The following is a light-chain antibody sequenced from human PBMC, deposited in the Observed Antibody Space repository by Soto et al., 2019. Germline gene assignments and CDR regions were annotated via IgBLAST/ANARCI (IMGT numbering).Light chain of an antibody. CDR3: QQYYSTPYT. Sequence: DIVMTQSPDSLAVSLGERATINCKSSQSVFYSSNKYNYLAWYQQKPGQPPKLLIYWASTRESGVPDRFSGSGSGTEFTLTISSLQTEDVAVYYCQQYYSTPYTFGQGTRLEIK. CDR1: QSVFYSSNKYNY. V-gene: IGKV4-1*01. J-gene: IGKJ2*01. CDR2: WAS.